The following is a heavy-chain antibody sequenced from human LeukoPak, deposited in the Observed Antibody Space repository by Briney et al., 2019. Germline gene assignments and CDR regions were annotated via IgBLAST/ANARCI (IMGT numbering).Heavy chain of an antibody. CDR1: GFTFSDYY. CDR2: ISSRGSTI. D-gene: IGHD2-2*01. J-gene: IGHJ6*02. Sequence: GGSLRLSCAASGFTFSDYYMSWIRQAPGKGLEWVSYISSRGSTIYYADSVKGRFTISRDNAKNSLYLQMNSLRAEDTAVYYCARDIVVVPAASYYYYGMDVWGQGTTVTVSS. CDR3: ARDIVVVPAASYYYYGMDV. V-gene: IGHV3-11*01.